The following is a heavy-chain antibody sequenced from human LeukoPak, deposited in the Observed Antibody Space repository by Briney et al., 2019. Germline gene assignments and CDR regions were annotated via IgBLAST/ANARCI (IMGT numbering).Heavy chain of an antibody. CDR3: ARLSITNSLHLYYFDF. Sequence: ESLKISCKGSGYSFSSYWIGWVRQMPGKGLEWMGIIYPGDSDTRYSPSFQGQVTISADKSISTAYLQWSRLKASDTALYFCARLSITNSLHLYYFDFWGQGTLGTVSS. CDR1: GYSFSSYW. V-gene: IGHV5-51*01. J-gene: IGHJ4*02. CDR2: IYPGDSDT. D-gene: IGHD1-20*01.